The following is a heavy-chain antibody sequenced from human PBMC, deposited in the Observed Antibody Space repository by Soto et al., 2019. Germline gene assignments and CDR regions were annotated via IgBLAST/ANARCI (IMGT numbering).Heavy chain of an antibody. D-gene: IGHD2-2*01. CDR3: VKSAAYCSSTSCYVDWFDP. CDR1: GFTFSSYA. J-gene: IGHJ5*02. V-gene: IGHV3-64D*06. CDR2: ISSNGGST. Sequence: QPGGSLRLSCSASGFTFSSYAMHWVRQAPGKGLEYVSAISSNGGSTYYADSVKGRFTISRDNSKNTLYLQMSSLRAEDTAVYYCVKSAAYCSSTSCYVDWFDPWGQGTLVTVSS.